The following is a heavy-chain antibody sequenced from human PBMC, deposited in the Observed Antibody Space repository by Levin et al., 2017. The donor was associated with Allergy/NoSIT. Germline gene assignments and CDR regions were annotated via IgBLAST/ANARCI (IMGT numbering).Heavy chain of an antibody. CDR1: GFTFSNAW. CDR2: IKSKTHGGTT. V-gene: IGHV3-15*01. CDR3: TTEGVGGGAFDI. Sequence: SCAASGFTFSNAWVSWVRQAPGKGLEWVGRIKSKTHGGTTDYAAPVKGRFTISRDDSKNTLYLQMNSLKTEDTAVYYCTTEGVGGGAFDIWGQGTMVTVSS. J-gene: IGHJ3*02. D-gene: IGHD3-3*01.